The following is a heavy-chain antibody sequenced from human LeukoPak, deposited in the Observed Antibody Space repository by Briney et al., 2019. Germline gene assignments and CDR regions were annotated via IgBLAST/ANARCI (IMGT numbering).Heavy chain of an antibody. J-gene: IGHJ4*02. V-gene: IGHV3-9*01. CDR2: TRWNSGSI. Sequence: GGSLRLSCAASGFTFDDYPMHCVRQAPAKGLDWVSGTRWNSGSIGYGGSVKGRFTIARDNAKNSLYLQMNSLRAEDTALYYCAKAYQLLSPPDYWGQGTLVTVSS. CDR3: AKAYQLLSPPDY. CDR1: GFTFDDYP. D-gene: IGHD2-2*01.